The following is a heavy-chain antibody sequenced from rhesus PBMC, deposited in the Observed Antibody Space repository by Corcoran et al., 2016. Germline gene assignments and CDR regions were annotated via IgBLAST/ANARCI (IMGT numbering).Heavy chain of an antibody. CDR2: IGGSSGST. V-gene: IGHV4-165*01. CDR1: GASISGYW. D-gene: IGHD2-39*02. CDR3: TRAGGGGPFED. J-gene: IGHJ4*01. Sequence: QVQLQESGPGLVKPSETLSLTCVVSGASISGYWWGWIRQHPGKGLEWVGWIGGSSGSTNSDPSLKSRVTISTDTSKNQFSLKLNSVTAADTAVYYCTRAGGGGPFEDWGQGVLVTVSS.